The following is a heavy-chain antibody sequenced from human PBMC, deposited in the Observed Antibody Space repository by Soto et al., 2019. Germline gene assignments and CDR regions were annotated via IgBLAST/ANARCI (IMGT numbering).Heavy chain of an antibody. Sequence: GGSLRLSCVASGFTFSSYAMNWVRQAPGKGLEWVSTITGSSSYIYYADSVKGRFTISRDNAKNSLYLQMNSLRAEDTAVYYCAREPFSGHYGSGSYYKGYYYYYGMDVWGQGTTVTVSS. CDR2: ITGSSSYI. V-gene: IGHV3-21*01. CDR3: AREPFSGHYGSGSYYKGYYYYYGMDV. CDR1: GFTFSSYA. D-gene: IGHD3-10*01. J-gene: IGHJ6*02.